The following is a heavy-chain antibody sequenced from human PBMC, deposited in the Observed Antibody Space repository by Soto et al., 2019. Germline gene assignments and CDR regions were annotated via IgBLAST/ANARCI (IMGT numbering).Heavy chain of an antibody. J-gene: IGHJ4*02. D-gene: IGHD1-26*01. Sequence: PSETLSLTCAFAVGSIISRNWWTWVRQTPEKGLEWIGEIFHSGNTNYNPSLKSRVAISVDKSNSRFSLKLSSVTAADTAVYYCAGGPGSYSTSYYFDFWGQGTLVTVSS. V-gene: IGHV4-4*02. CDR3: AGGPGSYSTSYYFDF. CDR1: VGSIISRNW. CDR2: IFHSGNT.